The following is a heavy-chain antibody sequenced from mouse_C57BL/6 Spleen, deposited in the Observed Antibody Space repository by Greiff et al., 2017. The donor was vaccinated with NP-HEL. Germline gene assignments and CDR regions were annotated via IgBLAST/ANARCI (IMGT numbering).Heavy chain of an antibody. D-gene: IGHD1-1*01. V-gene: IGHV5-16*01. CDR1: GFTFSDYY. CDR2: INYDGSST. Sequence: EVMLVESEGGLVQPGRSMKLSCTASGFTFSDYYMPWVRQVPEKGLEWVANINYDGSSTYYLAFLKSRFIISRDNAKNLLYLQMNSLKSEDTATYYCARIYCCGYSCGFDYWGQGTTLTVSS. J-gene: IGHJ2*01. CDR3: ARIYCCGYSCGFDY.